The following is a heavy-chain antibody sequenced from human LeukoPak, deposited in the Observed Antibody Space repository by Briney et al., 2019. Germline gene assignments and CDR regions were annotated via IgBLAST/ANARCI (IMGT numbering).Heavy chain of an antibody. CDR1: GGSIRSSSYY. CDR2: IYTSGST. V-gene: IGHV4-61*02. Sequence: SETLSLTCTVSGGSIRSSSYYWSWIRQPAGKGLEWIGRIYTSGSTNYNPSLKSRVTISVDTSKNQFSLKLNSVTAADTAVYYCAKNGHGSGSYYPRTKSYFDYWGQGTLVTVSS. D-gene: IGHD3-10*01. CDR3: AKNGHGSGSYYPRTKSYFDY. J-gene: IGHJ4*02.